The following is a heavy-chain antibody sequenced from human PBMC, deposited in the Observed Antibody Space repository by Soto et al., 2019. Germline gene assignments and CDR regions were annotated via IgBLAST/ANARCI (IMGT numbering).Heavy chain of an antibody. J-gene: IGHJ5*02. CDR3: ARGGEIVVLVAALRFAP. V-gene: IGHV3-23*01. CDR1: GFNFWNYA. D-gene: IGHD2-15*01. Sequence: GGSLRLSCKGPGFNFWNYAMSWVRQAPGKGPEWVSYIRTTGGSTHYADSVKGRFTISRDNSQNTVYLEMNSLAADDTAVYYCARGGEIVVLVAALRFAPWGQGTPVTVSS. CDR2: IRTTGGST.